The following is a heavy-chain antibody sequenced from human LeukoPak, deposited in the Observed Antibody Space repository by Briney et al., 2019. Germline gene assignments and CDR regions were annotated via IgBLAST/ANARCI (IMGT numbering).Heavy chain of an antibody. CDR1: GFTVSSNY. J-gene: IGHJ4*02. Sequence: SGGSLRRSCAASGFTVSSNYMSWVRQAPGKGLEWVSDIYSGGSTYYADSVKGRFTISRDNSKNTLYLQMNSLRAEDTAVYYCARAGDGYNSGYFDYWGQGTLVTVSS. CDR3: ARAGDGYNSGYFDY. V-gene: IGHV3-66*01. CDR2: IYSGGST. D-gene: IGHD5-24*01.